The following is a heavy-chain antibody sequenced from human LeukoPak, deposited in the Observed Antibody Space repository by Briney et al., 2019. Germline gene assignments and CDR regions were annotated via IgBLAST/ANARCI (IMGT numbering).Heavy chain of an antibody. V-gene: IGHV5-51*01. CDR1: GYSFTSYW. J-gene: IGHJ4*02. CDR2: IYLGDSDT. Sequence: GESLKISCKGSGYSFTSYWIGWVRQMPGKGLEWMGIIYLGDSDTRYSPSFQGQVTISADRSISTAYLQWSSLKASDTAMCYCARLLLHDQLLSDWGQGTLVTVSS. D-gene: IGHD2-2*01. CDR3: ARLLLHDQLLSD.